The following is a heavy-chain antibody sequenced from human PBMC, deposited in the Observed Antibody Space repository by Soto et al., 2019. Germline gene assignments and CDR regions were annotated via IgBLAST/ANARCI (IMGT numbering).Heavy chain of an antibody. V-gene: IGHV3-21*01. CDR3: ASGPRAIRSLFYGMDV. J-gene: IGHJ6*02. D-gene: IGHD4-17*01. CDR1: GFTFSSYS. Sequence: EVQLVESGGGLVKPGGSLRLSCAASGFTFSSYSMNWVHQAPGKGLEWVSSISSSSSYIYYADSVKGRFTISRDNAKNSLYLQMNSLRAEDTAVYYCASGPRAIRSLFYGMDVWGQGTTVTVSS. CDR2: ISSSSSYI.